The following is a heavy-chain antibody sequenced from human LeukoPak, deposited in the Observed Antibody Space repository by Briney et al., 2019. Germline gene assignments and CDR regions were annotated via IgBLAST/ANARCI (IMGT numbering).Heavy chain of an antibody. V-gene: IGHV3-48*03. CDR2: ISTSGNVI. CDR3: ARDAAPGVVNPVLLDY. CDR1: GFAVSSYE. D-gene: IGHD3-3*01. J-gene: IGHJ4*02. Sequence: GGSLRLSCAASGFAVSSYEMNWIRQAPGKGLEWVAYISTSGNVIYYADSVKGRFTISRDNARNSLYLQMNSLRAEDTAIYYCARDAAPGVVNPVLLDYWGQGTLVTVSS.